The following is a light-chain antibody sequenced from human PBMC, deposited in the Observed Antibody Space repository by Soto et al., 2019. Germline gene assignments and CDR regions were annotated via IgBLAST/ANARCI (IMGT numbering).Light chain of an antibody. CDR3: QPSSISRP. CDR1: QGIGGNF. V-gene: IGKV3-20*01. CDR2: GAS. Sequence: QSPGSLSLTPGESSTLSCRASQGIGGNFLAWYQQRRGQAPRLLIHGASNRATGIPDRFTGSGSETDFTLTSTLLEPDDIPVYYCQPSSISRPFCQVAKVDIK. J-gene: IGKJ1*01.